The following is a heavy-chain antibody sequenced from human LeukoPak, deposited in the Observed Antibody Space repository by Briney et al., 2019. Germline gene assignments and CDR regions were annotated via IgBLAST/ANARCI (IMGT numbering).Heavy chain of an antibody. CDR3: ASARTSYGSGSYYPGGAFDI. V-gene: IGHV1-46*03. CDR1: GYTFTSYY. Sequence: ASVKVSCKASGYTFTSYYMHWVRQAPGHGLEWMGLINPSGGSTSYAQKFQGRAPMTRETSTSTVYMELSSLRSEDTAVYCCASARTSYGSGSYYPGGAFDIWGQGTMVTVSS. J-gene: IGHJ3*02. CDR2: INPSGGST. D-gene: IGHD3-10*01.